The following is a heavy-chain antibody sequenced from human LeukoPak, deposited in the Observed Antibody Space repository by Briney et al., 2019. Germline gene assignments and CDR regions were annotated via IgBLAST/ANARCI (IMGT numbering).Heavy chain of an antibody. Sequence: GGSLRLSCAVSGFTVTSCCMHWVRQVPGKEPVWVSRFDLDGTSATYADSVKGRFIISRDSAKNTLYLQMNSLRAEDTAVYYCATSPPIKGGFDSWGQGTLVTVSS. CDR1: GFTVTSCC. J-gene: IGHJ4*02. D-gene: IGHD2-21*01. CDR2: FDLDGTSA. CDR3: ATSPPIKGGFDS. V-gene: IGHV3-74*01.